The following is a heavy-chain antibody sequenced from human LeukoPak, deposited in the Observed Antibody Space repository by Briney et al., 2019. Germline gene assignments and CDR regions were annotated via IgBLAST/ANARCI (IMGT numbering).Heavy chain of an antibody. CDR1: GFTLSSYW. V-gene: IGHV3-74*01. CDR3: ARAPSEIGGYYPEYFRH. Sequence: GGSLRLSCAASGFTLSSYWMRWVRQAPGKGLVWVSRIKSDGRTNYADSVKGRFTISRDNAKNTVSLQMNSLRAEDTGVYYCARAPSEIGGYYPEYFRHWGQGTLVIVSS. J-gene: IGHJ1*01. CDR2: IKSDGRT. D-gene: IGHD3-22*01.